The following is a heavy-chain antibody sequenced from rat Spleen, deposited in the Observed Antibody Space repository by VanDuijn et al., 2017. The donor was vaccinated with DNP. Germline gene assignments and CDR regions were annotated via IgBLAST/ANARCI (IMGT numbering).Heavy chain of an antibody. J-gene: IGHJ2*01. CDR1: GYSITRNY. CDR2: ISYSGST. Sequence: EVQLQESGPGLVKPSQSLSLTCSVTGYSITRNYWGWIRKFPGNKMEYIGHISYSGSTSYNPSLNSRISITRDTSKNQFFLQLNSVTTEDTATYYCARWGDYFDYWGQGVMVTVSS. CDR3: ARWGDYFDY. V-gene: IGHV3-1*01.